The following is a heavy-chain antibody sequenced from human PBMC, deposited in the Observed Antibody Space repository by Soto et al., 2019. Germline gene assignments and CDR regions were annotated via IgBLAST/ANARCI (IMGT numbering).Heavy chain of an antibody. D-gene: IGHD6-19*01. V-gene: IGHV3-49*03. CDR3: VSAVAGNGGWFDP. CDR2: IRSKAYGGTT. J-gene: IGHJ5*02. Sequence: GGSLRLSCTASGFTFGDYAMSWFRQAPGKGLEWVGFIRSKAYGGTTEYAASVKGRFTISRDDSKSIAYLQMNSLKTEDTAVYYCVSAVAGNGGWFDPWGQGTLVTVSS. CDR1: GFTFGDYA.